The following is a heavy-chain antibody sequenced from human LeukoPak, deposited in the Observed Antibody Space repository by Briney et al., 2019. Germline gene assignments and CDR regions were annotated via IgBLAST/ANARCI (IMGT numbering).Heavy chain of an antibody. J-gene: IGHJ3*02. D-gene: IGHD5-24*01. Sequence: ASVKVSCKASGYTFTGYYMHWVRQAPGQGLEWMGWIYPNSGGTSYARRFQGGVTMTRDTSISTAYMELSSLRSDDTAVYYCARVADGYNYGAFDIWGQGTVVTVSS. CDR2: IYPNSGGT. CDR3: ARVADGYNYGAFDI. CDR1: GYTFTGYY. V-gene: IGHV1-2*02.